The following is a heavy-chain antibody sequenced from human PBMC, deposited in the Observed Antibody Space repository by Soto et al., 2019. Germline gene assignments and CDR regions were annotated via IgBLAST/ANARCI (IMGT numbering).Heavy chain of an antibody. CDR3: ARGSHYDCWSGSTFDP. J-gene: IGHJ5*02. V-gene: IGHV1-8*01. CDR2: MNPNSGNT. D-gene: IGHD3-3*01. CDR1: GYTFTSYD. Sequence: QVQLVQSGAEVKKPGASVKVSCKASGYTFTSYDINWVRQATGQGLEWMGWMNPNSGNTGYAQKFQGRVTMTRNTSISTADRELSSLRSEDTAVYYCARGSHYDCWSGSTFDPWGQGTLVTVSS.